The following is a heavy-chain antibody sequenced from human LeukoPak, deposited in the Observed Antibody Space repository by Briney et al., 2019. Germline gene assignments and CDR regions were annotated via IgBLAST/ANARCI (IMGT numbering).Heavy chain of an antibody. CDR3: ARQKEYYDFWSGPYYYGMDV. Sequence: PSQTLSLTCTVSGGSISSGGYYWSWLRQHPGKGLEWIGYIYYSGSTYYNPSLKSRVTISVDTSKNQFSLKLSSVTAADTAVYYCARQKEYYDFWSGPYYYGMDVWGQGTTVTVSS. J-gene: IGHJ6*02. CDR2: IYYSGST. V-gene: IGHV4-31*03. CDR1: GGSISSGGYY. D-gene: IGHD3-3*01.